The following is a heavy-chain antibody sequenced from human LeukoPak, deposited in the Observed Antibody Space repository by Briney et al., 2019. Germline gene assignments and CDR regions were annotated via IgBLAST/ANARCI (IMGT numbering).Heavy chain of an antibody. Sequence: GGSLRLSCAASGFTVSSNYMSWVRQAPGKGLEWVSVIYSGGSTYYADSVKGRFTISRDNSKNTLYLQMNSLRAEDTAVYYCAKRGSLRVPAAFDYWGQGTLVTVSS. CDR3: AKRGSLRVPAAFDY. CDR2: IYSGGST. V-gene: IGHV3-53*01. CDR1: GFTVSSNY. J-gene: IGHJ4*02. D-gene: IGHD2-2*01.